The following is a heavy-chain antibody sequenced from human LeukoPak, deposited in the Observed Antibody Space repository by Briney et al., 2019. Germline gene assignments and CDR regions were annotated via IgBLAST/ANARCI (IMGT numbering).Heavy chain of an antibody. Sequence: GGSLRLSCAASGFTFSRYWMSWVRQAPGKGLEWVANIKEDGSDKYYVDSVKGRFTISRDNSKNSLYLQMNSLRAEDTAVYYCARGQRAHVEWYYYMDVWGKGTTVTVSS. J-gene: IGHJ6*03. D-gene: IGHD1-26*01. CDR1: GFTFSRYW. CDR3: ARGQRAHVEWYYYMDV. CDR2: IKEDGSDK. V-gene: IGHV3-7*01.